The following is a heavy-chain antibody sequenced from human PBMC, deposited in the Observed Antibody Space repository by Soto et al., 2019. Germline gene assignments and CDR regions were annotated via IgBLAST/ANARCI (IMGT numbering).Heavy chain of an antibody. CDR1: GFSLSNARMG. J-gene: IGHJ4*02. CDR3: ERPAHSSSWLSFSY. CDR2: IFWNDET. V-gene: IGHV2-26*01. Sequence: QVTLKESGPVLVKPTETLTLTCTVSGFSLSNARMGVSWIRQPPGKALEWLAHIFWNDETSYSPSLRSRLTISKDTSKSQVVLTMTNMDPVDTATYYCERPAHSSSWLSFSYWGQGTLVTVSS. D-gene: IGHD6-13*01.